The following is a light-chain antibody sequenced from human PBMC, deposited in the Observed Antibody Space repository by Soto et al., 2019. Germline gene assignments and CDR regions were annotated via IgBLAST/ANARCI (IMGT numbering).Light chain of an antibody. CDR1: SSNIGSNT. V-gene: IGLV1-44*01. J-gene: IGLJ1*01. CDR3: AAWDDSLNGLYV. CDR2: SNN. Sequence: QSVLTQPPSASGTPGQRVTTSCSGSSSNIGSNTVNWYQQLPGTAPKLLIYSNNQRPSGVPDRFSSSKSGTSASLAISGLQSEDEADYYCAAWDDSLNGLYVFGTGTKVTVL.